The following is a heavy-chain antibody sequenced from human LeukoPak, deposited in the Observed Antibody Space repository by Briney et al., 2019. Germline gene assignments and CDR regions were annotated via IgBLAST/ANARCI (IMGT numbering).Heavy chain of an antibody. J-gene: IGHJ4*02. CDR1: GGSISSCNW. Sequence: PSGTLSLTCAVSGGSISSCNWWSWVRQPPGKGLEWIGEIYHSGSTNYNPSLKSRVTISVDKSKNQCSLKLSSVTAADTAVYYCARDADYGDYYFDYGGQGTLVTVSA. D-gene: IGHD4-17*01. CDR3: ARDADYGDYYFDY. V-gene: IGHV4-4*02. CDR2: IYHSGST.